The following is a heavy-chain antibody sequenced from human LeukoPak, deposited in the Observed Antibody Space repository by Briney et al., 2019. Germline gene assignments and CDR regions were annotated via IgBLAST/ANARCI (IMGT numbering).Heavy chain of an antibody. V-gene: IGHV4-30-2*01. CDR3: ARAYYECFDS. J-gene: IGHJ4*02. CDR2: IYHSGST. CDR1: GGSISSGGYS. D-gene: IGHD3-22*01. Sequence: SQTLSLTCAVSGGSISSGGYSWSWIRQPPGKGLEWIGYIYHSGSTYYNPSLKSRVTISVDRSKNQFSLKLSSVTAADTAVYYCARAYYECFDSWGQGTLVTVSS.